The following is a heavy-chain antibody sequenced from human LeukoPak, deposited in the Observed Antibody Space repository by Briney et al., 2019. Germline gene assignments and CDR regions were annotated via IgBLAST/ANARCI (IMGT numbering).Heavy chain of an antibody. Sequence: SGTLSLTCAVYGGSFSGYYWSWIRQPPGKGLEWIGEINHSGRTNYNPSLKSRVTISADTSKNQFSLELRSVTAADTAVYYCARAYYSTSWFPHWGQGALVTVSS. V-gene: IGHV4-34*01. J-gene: IGHJ5*02. CDR3: ARAYYSTSWFPH. CDR2: INHSGRT. CDR1: GGSFSGYY. D-gene: IGHD3-10*01.